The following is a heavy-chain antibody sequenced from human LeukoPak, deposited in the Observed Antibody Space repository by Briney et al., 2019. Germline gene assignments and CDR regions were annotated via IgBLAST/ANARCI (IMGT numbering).Heavy chain of an antibody. Sequence: SQTLSLTCTVSGGSISSGDYYWSWIRQPPGKGLEWIGYIYYSGSTYYNPSLKSRVTISVDTSKNQFSLKLSSVTAADTAVYYCARTSYYYDSSGYYCGQGTLVTVSS. CDR3: ARTSYYYDSSGYY. CDR1: GGSISSGDYY. J-gene: IGHJ4*02. CDR2: IYYSGST. V-gene: IGHV4-30-4*01. D-gene: IGHD3-22*01.